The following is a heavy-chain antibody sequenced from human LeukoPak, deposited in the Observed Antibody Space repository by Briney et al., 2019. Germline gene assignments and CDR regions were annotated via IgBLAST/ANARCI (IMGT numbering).Heavy chain of an antibody. CDR3: ARDRRPSVYGGLDN. Sequence: GGSLRLSCAASGFTFSDHYMSWIRQAPGKGLEWVSYIGDSGTPIYYADSVKGRFTVSRDNAKNSLFLQMDSLRAEDTAVYYCARDRRPSVYGGLDNWGQGTLVTVSS. D-gene: IGHD4/OR15-4a*01. J-gene: IGHJ4*02. V-gene: IGHV3-11*04. CDR1: GFTFSDHY. CDR2: IGDSGTPI.